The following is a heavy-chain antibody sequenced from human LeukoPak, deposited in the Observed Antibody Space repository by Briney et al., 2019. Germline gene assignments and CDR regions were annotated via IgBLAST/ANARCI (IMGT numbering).Heavy chain of an antibody. D-gene: IGHD3-16*01. CDR1: GSSFTSYW. J-gene: IGHJ3*02. CDR3: ATPGGATISGGDAFDI. CDR2: IYPGDSDT. Sequence: GASLQISCEGSGSSFTSYWIGGGRQLAGKGVEGMGIIYPGDSDTRYSPSFHGQVTISADKSISTAYLQWSSLKASDTAMYYCATPGGATISGGDAFDIWGQGTTVTVSS. V-gene: IGHV5-51*01.